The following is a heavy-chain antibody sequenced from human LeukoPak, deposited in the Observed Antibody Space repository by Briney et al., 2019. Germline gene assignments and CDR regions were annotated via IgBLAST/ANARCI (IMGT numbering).Heavy chain of an antibody. CDR2: ISGSGGST. Sequence: GGSLRLSCAASGFSFSSYGISWVRQAPGKGLEWVSAISGSGGSTYYADSVKGRFTISRDNSKNTLYLQMNSLRAEDTAVYYCAKDVTYYYDSSGYQPRWYFDLWGRGTLVTVSS. J-gene: IGHJ2*01. V-gene: IGHV3-23*01. D-gene: IGHD3-22*01. CDR1: GFSFSSYG. CDR3: AKDVTYYYDSSGYQPRWYFDL.